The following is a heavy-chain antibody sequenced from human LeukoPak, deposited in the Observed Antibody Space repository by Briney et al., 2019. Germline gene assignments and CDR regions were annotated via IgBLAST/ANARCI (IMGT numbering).Heavy chain of an antibody. J-gene: IGHJ6*03. D-gene: IGHD2-2*01. Sequence: PSETLSLTCTVSGYSISSGYYWVWIRQPPGKGLEWIGSIYRSVSTNYNPSLKSRVTISVDTSKNQFSLKVNSVTAADTAVYYCARGDCSSTICYSPMDVWGKGTTVTVSS. CDR2: IYRSVST. CDR3: ARGDCSSTICYSPMDV. V-gene: IGHV4-38-2*02. CDR1: GYSISSGYY.